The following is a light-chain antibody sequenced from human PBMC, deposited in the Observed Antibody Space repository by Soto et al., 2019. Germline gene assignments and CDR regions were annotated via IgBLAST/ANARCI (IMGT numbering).Light chain of an antibody. V-gene: IGLV1-47*02. CDR1: SSNIGSYP. CDR2: SDD. CDR3: AAWDASLSGHV. Sequence: QSVLTQSPSASGTPGQRVTISCYGSSSNIGSYPVYWYQQLPGTAPKLLINSDDQRPSGVPDRFSASKSGTSASLAISGLRSEDEADYHCAAWDASLSGHVFXAGTKLTVL. J-gene: IGLJ1*01.